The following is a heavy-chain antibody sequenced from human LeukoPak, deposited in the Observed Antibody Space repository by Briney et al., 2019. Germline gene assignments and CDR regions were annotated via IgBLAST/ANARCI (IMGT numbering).Heavy chain of an antibody. CDR1: GGTFGSYA. Sequence: SVKVSCKASGGTFGSYAISWVRQAPGQGLEWMGGIIPIFGTANYAQKFQGRVTITTDESTSTAYMELSSLRSEDTAVYYCARGVITMVRGVMRYYFDYWGQGTLVTVSS. D-gene: IGHD3-10*01. J-gene: IGHJ4*02. V-gene: IGHV1-69*05. CDR2: IIPIFGTA. CDR3: ARGVITMVRGVMRYYFDY.